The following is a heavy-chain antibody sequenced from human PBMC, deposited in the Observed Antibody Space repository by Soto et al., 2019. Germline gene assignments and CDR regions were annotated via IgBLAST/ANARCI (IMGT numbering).Heavy chain of an antibody. CDR1: EFTLSSYA. CDR3: AQVRGSIYGNPFDY. CDR2: ISGSGGSA. V-gene: IGHV3-23*01. Sequence: GGSLRLSCAASEFTLSSYAMSWVRQAPGKGLEWVSAISGSGGSAYFADSVKGRFTISRDNSKNTLYLQMNSLRAEDTAVYYCAQVRGSIYGNPFDYWGQGTLVTVSS. J-gene: IGHJ4*02. D-gene: IGHD5-18*01.